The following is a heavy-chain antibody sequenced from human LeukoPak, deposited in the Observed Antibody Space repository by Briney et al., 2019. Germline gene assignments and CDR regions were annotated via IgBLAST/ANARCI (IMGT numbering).Heavy chain of an antibody. J-gene: IGHJ6*02. D-gene: IGHD6-19*01. Sequence: PSETLSLTCTVSGGSISSSSYYWGWIRQPPGKGLESIGSIYYSGSTNYNPSLKSRVTISVDTSKNQFSLKLSSVTAADTAVYYCARDSVAGRSYYYYYGMDVWGQGTTVTVSS. CDR2: IYYSGST. V-gene: IGHV4-39*07. CDR1: GGSISSSSYY. CDR3: ARDSVAGRSYYYYYGMDV.